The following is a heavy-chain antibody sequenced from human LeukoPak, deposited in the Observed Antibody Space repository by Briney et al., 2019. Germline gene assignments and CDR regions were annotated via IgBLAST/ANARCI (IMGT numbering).Heavy chain of an antibody. D-gene: IGHD1-26*01. Sequence: SETLSLTCTVSGDSSSNSIYYWGWIRQPPGRGLEWIGSIDYSGSTYYNPSLKSRATISVDTSKNQFSLKLSSVTAADTAVYYCARVSGEWEPYYYFDYWGQGTLVTVSS. CDR3: ARVSGEWEPYYYFDY. CDR1: GDSSSNSIYY. CDR2: IDYSGST. V-gene: IGHV4-39*07. J-gene: IGHJ4*02.